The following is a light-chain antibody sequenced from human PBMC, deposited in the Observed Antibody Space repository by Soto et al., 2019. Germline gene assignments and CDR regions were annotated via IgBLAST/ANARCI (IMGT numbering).Light chain of an antibody. J-gene: IGKJ4*01. V-gene: IGKV1-6*01. Sequence: AIQMTQFPSSLSASVGDRVTITCRAGQGIRSDLGWYQQRPGEAPKVLIYAASSLQGGVPSRFSGSGSGTDFTLTISSLQPEDFATYYCLQDNKYPLTFGGGTKVDIK. CDR3: LQDNKYPLT. CDR2: AAS. CDR1: QGIRSD.